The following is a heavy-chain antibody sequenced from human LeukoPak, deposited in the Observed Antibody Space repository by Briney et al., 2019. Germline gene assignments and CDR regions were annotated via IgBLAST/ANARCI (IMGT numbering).Heavy chain of an antibody. J-gene: IGHJ4*02. CDR2: IYSSGST. V-gene: IGHV4-4*07. CDR1: GVSISRYY. Sequence: SETLSLTCTVSGVSISRYYWSWIRQPAGKGLEWIGRIYSSGSTTYNPSLKSRVTMSIDTSKNQFSLKLSFVTAADTAVYYCARALLRPLRIVGVVSHFDYWGQGTLVTVSS. CDR3: ARALLRPLRIVGVVSHFDY. D-gene: IGHD3-3*02.